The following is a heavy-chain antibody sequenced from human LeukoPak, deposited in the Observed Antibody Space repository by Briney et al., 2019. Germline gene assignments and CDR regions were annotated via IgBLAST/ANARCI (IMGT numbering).Heavy chain of an antibody. CDR3: AKVGGSDYFDY. J-gene: IGHJ4*02. V-gene: IGHV3-23*01. CDR2: ISGIGGST. D-gene: IGHD1-26*01. CDR1: GFTFSSYA. Sequence: GGSLRPSCAPSGFTFSSYAMSWVRQAPGKGLEWVSAISGIGGSTYYADSVKGRLTISRDNSKNTLYLQMNSLRAEDTAVYYCAKVGGSDYFDYWGQGTLVTVSS.